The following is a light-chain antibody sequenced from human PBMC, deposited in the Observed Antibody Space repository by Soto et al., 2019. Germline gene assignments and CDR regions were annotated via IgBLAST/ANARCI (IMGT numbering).Light chain of an antibody. CDR3: QQRSNWPPT. Sequence: EIVLTQSPATLSLSPGERATLSCRASQSVSSYLAWYQQKPGQAPRLLIYDASNRATGIPARFSGSGSGTDFTLPISSLEPEDFAVYYCQQRSNWPPTFGQGTLLEIK. CDR1: QSVSSY. J-gene: IGKJ5*01. CDR2: DAS. V-gene: IGKV3-11*01.